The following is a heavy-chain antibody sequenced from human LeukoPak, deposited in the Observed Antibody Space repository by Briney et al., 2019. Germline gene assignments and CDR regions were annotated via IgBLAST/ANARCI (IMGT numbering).Heavy chain of an antibody. CDR3: ARDFYEQWLVRYYFDY. D-gene: IGHD6-19*01. CDR1: GFTFSSYG. V-gene: IGHV3-33*01. Sequence: GRSLRLSCAASGFTFSSYGMHWVRQAPGKGLEWVAVIWYDGSNKYYADSVKGRFTISRDNSNNTLYLQMNSLRAEDTAVYYCARDFYEQWLVRYYFDYWGQGTLVTVSS. CDR2: IWYDGSNK. J-gene: IGHJ4*02.